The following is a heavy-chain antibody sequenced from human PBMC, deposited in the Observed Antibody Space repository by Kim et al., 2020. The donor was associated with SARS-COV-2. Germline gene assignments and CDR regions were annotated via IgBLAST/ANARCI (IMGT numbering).Heavy chain of an antibody. CDR1: GGSISSSSYY. Sequence: SETLSLTCTVSGGSISSSSYYWGWIRQPPGKGLEWIGSIYYSGSTYYNPSLKSRVTISVDTSKNQFSLKLSSVTAADTAVYYCASSLPRDGYGPYWGQGTLVTVSS. V-gene: IGHV4-39*01. CDR2: IYYSGST. J-gene: IGHJ4*02. D-gene: IGHD5-18*01. CDR3: ASSLPRDGYGPY.